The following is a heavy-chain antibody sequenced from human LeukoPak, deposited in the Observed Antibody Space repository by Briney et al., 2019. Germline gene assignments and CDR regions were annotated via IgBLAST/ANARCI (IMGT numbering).Heavy chain of an antibody. CDR2: LNPNSGAT. J-gene: IGHJ4*02. CDR1: GYTFTGYY. CDR3: ARDGTGVYNLVQY. Sequence: ASVKVSCKASGYTFTGYYMHWVRQAPGQGLEWMGWLNPNSGATNYAQKFQGRVTMTRDTSISAVYMELSRLRSDDTAVYYCARDGTGVYNLVQYWGQGTLVTVSS. D-gene: IGHD5-24*01. V-gene: IGHV1-2*02.